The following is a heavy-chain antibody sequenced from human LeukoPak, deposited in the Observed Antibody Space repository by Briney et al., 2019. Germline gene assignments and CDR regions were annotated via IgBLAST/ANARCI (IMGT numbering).Heavy chain of an antibody. CDR2: MHGSGSP. V-gene: IGHV4-59*02. CDR1: GASVRSDY. CDR3: ARDLPVNAFDI. Sequence: PSETLSLTCTVSGASVRSDYWNWIRQPPGKGLEWIAYMHGSGSPNYNPSLASRLTLSVDATENLLSLKLTSVTAADTAVYFCARDLPVNAFDIWGQGTLVTVSS. J-gene: IGHJ3*02.